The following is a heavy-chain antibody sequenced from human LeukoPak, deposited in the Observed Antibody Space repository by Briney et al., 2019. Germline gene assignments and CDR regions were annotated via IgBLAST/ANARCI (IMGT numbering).Heavy chain of an antibody. CDR3: ARDRPPSRTYPIFDY. J-gene: IGHJ4*02. CDR2: ISSSGSYI. Sequence: GGSLSLFCAASRFTFSSYSMNCLRQAPGEGLEWVSSISSSGSYIYYADSVKGRFTFSRDNAKNSLYLQINSLRVEDTAVYYCARDRPPSRTYPIFDYWGQGILVTVSS. CDR1: RFTFSSYS. V-gene: IGHV3-21*01. D-gene: IGHD2-2*01.